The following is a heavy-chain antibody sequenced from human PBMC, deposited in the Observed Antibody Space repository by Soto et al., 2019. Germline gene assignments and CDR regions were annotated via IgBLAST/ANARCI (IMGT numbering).Heavy chain of an antibody. V-gene: IGHV3-23*01. Sequence: GGSLRLSCAASGFTFSSHAMSWVRQAPGKGLEWVSAISGSGGSTYYADSVKGRFTISRDNSKNTLYLQMNSLRAEDTAVYYCAKDSIITIFGVAPIGYWGQGTLVTVSS. CDR2: ISGSGGST. CDR1: GFTFSSHA. D-gene: IGHD3-3*01. J-gene: IGHJ4*02. CDR3: AKDSIITIFGVAPIGY.